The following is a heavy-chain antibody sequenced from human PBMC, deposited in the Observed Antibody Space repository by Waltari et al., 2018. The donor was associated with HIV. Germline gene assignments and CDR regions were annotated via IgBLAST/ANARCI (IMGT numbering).Heavy chain of an antibody. D-gene: IGHD6-19*01. CDR1: GYTFTSHY. V-gene: IGHV1-46*01. CDR2: ITPRGCGT. Sequence: QVQLVQSGAEVKKPGASVKVSCKASGYTFTSHYMHWVRQAPGQGLEWMGIITPRGCGTNYGQEFRGRVTLTRDTATSTDYMELTSLGSDDTAVYYCARDMAVGDYYYGMDVWGQGTTVTVSS. J-gene: IGHJ6*02. CDR3: ARDMAVGDYYYGMDV.